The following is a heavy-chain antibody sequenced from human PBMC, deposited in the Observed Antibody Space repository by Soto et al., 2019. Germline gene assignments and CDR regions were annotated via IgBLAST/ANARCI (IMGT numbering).Heavy chain of an antibody. Sequence: KPSETLSLTCTVSGGSISSSTYYWGWIRQPPGKGLEWIGNIFYSGATYYNPSLKSRVTVSVDTSKNQFSLKLSSVTAADTAVYYCASYGSGSYKYYFDSWGQGALVTVSS. J-gene: IGHJ4*02. V-gene: IGHV4-39*01. CDR2: IFYSGAT. CDR1: GGSISSSTYY. CDR3: ASYGSGSYKYYFDS. D-gene: IGHD3-10*01.